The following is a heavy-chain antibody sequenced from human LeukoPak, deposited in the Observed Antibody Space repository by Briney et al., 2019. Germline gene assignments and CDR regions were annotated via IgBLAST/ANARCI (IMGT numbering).Heavy chain of an antibody. D-gene: IGHD3-16*01. CDR3: AHGELGVFY. CDR1: GVTFCSYS. V-gene: IGHV3-30-3*01. CDR2: IPYDGSNE. Sequence: VGALRLSCAASGVTFCSYSMCWGRDDPGKRLEWVAVIPYDGSNEYYADPLKHRLPISRDKSRNTLYVQMNSLRTEHTAVYYCAHGELGVFYWGQGTLVTVSS. J-gene: IGHJ4*02.